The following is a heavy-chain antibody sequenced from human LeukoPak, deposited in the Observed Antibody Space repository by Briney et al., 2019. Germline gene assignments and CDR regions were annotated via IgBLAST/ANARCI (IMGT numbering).Heavy chain of an antibody. V-gene: IGHV1-2*02. CDR1: AYTFTGYY. CDR3: ARGRYCSGGSCHGVPGGFHY. CDR2: INPNRGGS. D-gene: IGHD2-15*01. Sequence: ASVKVSCKASAYTFTGYYMHWVRQAPGQGLEWIGWINPNRGGSNFAQKLQGKFQGRVTMTRDTSASTAYMELSSLRSEDMAVYYCARGRYCSGGSCHGVPGGFHYWGQGTLVTVSS. J-gene: IGHJ4*02.